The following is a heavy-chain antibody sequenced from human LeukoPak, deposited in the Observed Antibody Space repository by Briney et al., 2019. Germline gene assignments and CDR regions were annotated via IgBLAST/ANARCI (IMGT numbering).Heavy chain of an antibody. CDR2: VYYSGST. D-gene: IGHD1-26*01. Sequence: KPSETLSLTCTVSGGSISSSSYYWGWIRQPPGKGLEWIGNVYYSGSTYYNPSLKSRVTISVDTSKNQFSLKLSSVTAADTAVYYCARGRSSGGSYYGSDYWGQGTLVTVSS. J-gene: IGHJ4*02. CDR3: ARGRSSGGSYYGSDY. V-gene: IGHV4-39*07. CDR1: GGSISSSSYY.